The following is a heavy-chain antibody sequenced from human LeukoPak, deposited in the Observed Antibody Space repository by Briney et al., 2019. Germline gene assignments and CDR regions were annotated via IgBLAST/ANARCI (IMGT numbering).Heavy chain of an antibody. CDR2: ISGSGGST. Sequence: GGSLRLSCAASGFTFSSYAMSWVRQAPGKGLEWVSAISGSGGSTYYADSVKGRFTISRDNSKNTLYLQMNSLRAEDTAVYYCANLVVVPSYYGMDVWGQGTTVTVTS. CDR1: GFTFSSYA. D-gene: IGHD2-2*01. V-gene: IGHV3-23*01. CDR3: ANLVVVPSYYGMDV. J-gene: IGHJ6*02.